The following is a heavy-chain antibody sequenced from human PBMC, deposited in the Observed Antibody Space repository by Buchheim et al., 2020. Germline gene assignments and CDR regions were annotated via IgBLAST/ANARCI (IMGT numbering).Heavy chain of an antibody. Sequence: QVQLQESGPGLVKPSQTLSLTCTVSGGSISSGGYYWSWIRQHPGKGLEWIGYIYYSGSTYYNPSLKSRVTISVYPSMNQFSLKLSSVTAADTAVYYCARGREDCSGGSCYFHLDYWGQGTL. CDR3: ARGREDCSGGSCYFHLDY. J-gene: IGHJ4*02. D-gene: IGHD2-15*01. CDR1: GGSISSGGYY. CDR2: IYYSGST. V-gene: IGHV4-31*03.